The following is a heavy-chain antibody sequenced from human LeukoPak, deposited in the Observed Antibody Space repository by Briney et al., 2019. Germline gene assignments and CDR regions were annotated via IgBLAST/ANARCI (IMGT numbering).Heavy chain of an antibody. CDR3: AKDYYGSGSYQYYFDY. J-gene: IGHJ4*02. CDR2: ISYDGSNK. V-gene: IGHV3-30*04. D-gene: IGHD3-10*01. CDR1: GFTFVNYA. Sequence: GGSLRLSCTASGFTFVNYAMSWFRQAPGKGLEWVAVISYDGSNKYYADSVKGRFTISRDNSKNTLYLQMNSLRAEDTAVYYCAKDYYGSGSYQYYFDYWGQGTLVTVSS.